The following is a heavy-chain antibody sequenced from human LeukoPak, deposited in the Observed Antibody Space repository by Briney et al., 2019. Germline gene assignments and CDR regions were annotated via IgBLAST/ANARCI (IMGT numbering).Heavy chain of an antibody. CDR3: ARIFASGSFYSH. CDR2: IKPDSGGP. V-gene: IGHV1-2*02. J-gene: IGHJ4*02. CDR1: GYTFTAYW. D-gene: IGHD3-10*01. Sequence: ASVKVSCKASGYTFTAYWLHWVRQAPGQRLEWLGWIKPDSGGPTYAKEFQGRVTMTTDTSITTAYMELSGLRSDDTAVYYCARIFASGSFYSHWGQGTLVTVSS.